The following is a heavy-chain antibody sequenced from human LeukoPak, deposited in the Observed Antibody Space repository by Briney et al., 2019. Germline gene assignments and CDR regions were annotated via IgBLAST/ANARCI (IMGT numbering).Heavy chain of an antibody. CDR3: ARVTAAHNYYYYYMDV. Sequence: SVKVSCKASGYTFTSYGISWVRQAPGQGLEWMGGIIPIFGTANYAQKFQGRVTITTDESTSTAYMELSNLRSEDTAVYYCARVTAAHNYYYYYMDVRGKGTTVTVSS. V-gene: IGHV1-69*05. J-gene: IGHJ6*03. CDR2: IIPIFGTA. D-gene: IGHD6-13*01. CDR1: GYTFTSYG.